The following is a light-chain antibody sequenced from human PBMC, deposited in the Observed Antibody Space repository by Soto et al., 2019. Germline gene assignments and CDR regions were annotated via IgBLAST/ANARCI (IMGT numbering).Light chain of an antibody. CDR1: QSLLHSNGYIY. Sequence: DIVMTQSPLSLPVTPGEPASISCRSSQSLLHSNGYIYLHWYLQRPGQSPQLLIYMGVNRPSGVPDRFSGSVSDTEFTLTISRVEAEDVGLYYCMQALQTPRTFGQGTKVEVQ. V-gene: IGKV2-28*01. CDR2: MGV. CDR3: MQALQTPRT. J-gene: IGKJ1*01.